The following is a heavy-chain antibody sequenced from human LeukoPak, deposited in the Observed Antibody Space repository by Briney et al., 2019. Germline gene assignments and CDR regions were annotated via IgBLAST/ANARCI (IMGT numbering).Heavy chain of an antibody. V-gene: IGHV4-34*01. CDR3: ARVRYSGYEAYFDY. CDR2: INHSGST. J-gene: IGHJ4*02. Sequence: SETLSLTCAVYGGSLSGYYWSWIRQPPGKGLEWIGEINHSGSTNYNPSLKSRVTISVDTSKNQLSLKLSSVTAADTAVYYCARVRYSGYEAYFDYWGQGTLVTVSS. CDR1: GGSLSGYY. D-gene: IGHD5-12*01.